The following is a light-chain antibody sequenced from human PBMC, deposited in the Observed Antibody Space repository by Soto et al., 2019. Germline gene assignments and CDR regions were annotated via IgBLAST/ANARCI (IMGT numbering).Light chain of an antibody. CDR3: QQYGSSPLFT. V-gene: IGKV3-20*01. Sequence: EIVLTQSPGTLSLSPGERATLSCRASQSVSSSYLAWYQQKPGQAPRLLMYGASSRATGIPDRFSGSGSGTVFSLSINRLEPEDFAVYYCQQYGSSPLFTFGPGTKVDIK. CDR1: QSVSSSY. J-gene: IGKJ3*01. CDR2: GAS.